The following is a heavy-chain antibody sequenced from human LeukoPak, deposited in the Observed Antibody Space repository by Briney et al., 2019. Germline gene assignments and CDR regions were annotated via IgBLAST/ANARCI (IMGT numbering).Heavy chain of an antibody. J-gene: IGHJ6*03. CDR2: ISYDGSHK. CDR3: ARDPRYGGYYYYYMDV. CDR1: GFTFSSYA. D-gene: IGHD3-16*01. V-gene: IGHV3-30*04. Sequence: GGSLRLSCAASGFTFSSYAMHWVRQAPGKGLEWVAVISYDGSHKYYADSVKGRFTISRDNSKNTLYLQMNSLRTEDTAVYYCARDPRYGGYYYYYMDVWGKGTTVTVSS.